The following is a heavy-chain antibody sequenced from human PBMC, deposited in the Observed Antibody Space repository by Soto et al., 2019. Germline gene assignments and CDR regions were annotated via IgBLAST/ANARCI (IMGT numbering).Heavy chain of an antibody. D-gene: IGHD3-22*01. Sequence: ASVKVSCKASGYTFTNYYMHWVRQAPGQGLEWMGMINPRGGRTTYPQKFQGRVTMTTDTSTSTVYMELSSLRSEDTAVYYCARDLAYYYDDCNNPYNAFDLWGQGTMVTVSS. CDR2: INPRGGRT. J-gene: IGHJ3*01. CDR1: GYTFTNYY. V-gene: IGHV1-46*03. CDR3: ARDLAYYYDDCNNPYNAFDL.